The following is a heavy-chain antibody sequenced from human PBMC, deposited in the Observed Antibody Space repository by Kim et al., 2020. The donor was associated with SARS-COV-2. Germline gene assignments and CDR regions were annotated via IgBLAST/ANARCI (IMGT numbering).Heavy chain of an antibody. Sequence: ASVKVSCKASGYTFTSYGISWVRQAPGQGLEWMGWISAYNGNTNYAQKLQGRVTMTTDTSTSTAYMELRSLRSDDTAVYYCARGRRGDIVVVVAATYFDYWGQGTLVTVSS. D-gene: IGHD2-15*01. V-gene: IGHV1-18*01. CDR3: ARGRRGDIVVVVAATYFDY. J-gene: IGHJ4*02. CDR1: GYTFTSYG. CDR2: ISAYNGNT.